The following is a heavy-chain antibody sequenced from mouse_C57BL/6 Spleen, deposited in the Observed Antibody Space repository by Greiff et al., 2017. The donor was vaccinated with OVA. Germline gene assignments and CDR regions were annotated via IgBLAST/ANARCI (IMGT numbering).Heavy chain of an antibody. D-gene: IGHD1-1*01. V-gene: IGHV5-4*01. Sequence: EVKLMESGGGLVKPGGSRKLSCAASGFTFSSYAMSWVRQTPEKRLEWVATISDGGSYTYYPDNVKGRFTISRDNAKNNLYLQMSHLKSEDTAMYYCARDQGYYGSSNYFDDWGQGTTLTVSS. CDR2: ISDGGSYT. J-gene: IGHJ2*01. CDR1: GFTFSSYA. CDR3: ARDQGYYGSSNYFDD.